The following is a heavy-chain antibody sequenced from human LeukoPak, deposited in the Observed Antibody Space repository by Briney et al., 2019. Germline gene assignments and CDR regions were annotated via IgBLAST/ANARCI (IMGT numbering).Heavy chain of an antibody. V-gene: IGHV4-39*01. CDR2: IYYSGST. D-gene: IGHD1-26*01. Sequence: SETLSLTCTVSGVSISSSSYYWGWIRQPPGKGLGWIGSIYYSGSTYYNPSLKSRVTISVDTSKNQFSLKLSSVTAADTAVYYCASFGGSPGGWGQGTLVTVSS. CDR3: ASFGGSPGG. CDR1: GVSISSSSYY. J-gene: IGHJ4*02.